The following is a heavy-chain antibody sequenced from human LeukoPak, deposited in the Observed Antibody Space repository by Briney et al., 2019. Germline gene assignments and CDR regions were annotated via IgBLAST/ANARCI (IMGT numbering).Heavy chain of an antibody. D-gene: IGHD3-22*01. CDR2: IKSDGST. J-gene: IGHJ1*01. CDR3: ARAPSEIGGYYPEYFRH. Sequence: GGSLRLSCAASGFTSSGYWMHWVRQAPGKGLVWVSRIKSDGSTNYADSVKGRFTISRDNAKNTVSLQMNSLRAEDTGVYYCARAPSEIGGYYPEYFRHWGQGTLVTVSS. V-gene: IGHV3-74*01. CDR1: GFTSSGYW.